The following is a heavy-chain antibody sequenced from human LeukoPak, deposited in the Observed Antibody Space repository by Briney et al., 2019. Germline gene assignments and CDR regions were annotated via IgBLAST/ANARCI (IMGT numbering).Heavy chain of an antibody. CDR1: GGSISSGGYS. Sequence: ASETLSLTCAVSGGSISSGGYSWSWIRQPPGKGLEWIGYIYHSGSTYYNPSLKSRVTMSVDTSKNQFSLKLSSVTAADTAVYYCARDRLDIWGQGTMVTVSS. V-gene: IGHV4-30-2*01. J-gene: IGHJ3*02. CDR2: IYHSGST. CDR3: ARDRLDI.